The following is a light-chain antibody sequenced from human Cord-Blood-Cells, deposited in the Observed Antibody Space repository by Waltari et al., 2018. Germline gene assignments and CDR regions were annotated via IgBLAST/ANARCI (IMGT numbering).Light chain of an antibody. CDR1: SRDVGGYNY. CDR3: SSYTSSSTYV. Sequence: QSALTQPAPVSGSPGQPTTISCTGTSRDVGGYNYVPWYQQHPGKAPKLMIYEFSNRPSGVSNRFSGSKSGNTASLTISGLQAEDEADYYCSSYTSSSTYVFGTGTKVTVL. J-gene: IGLJ1*01. CDR2: EFS. V-gene: IGLV2-14*01.